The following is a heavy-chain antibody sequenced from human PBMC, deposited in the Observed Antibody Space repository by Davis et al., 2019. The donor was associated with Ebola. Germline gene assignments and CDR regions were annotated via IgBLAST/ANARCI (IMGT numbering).Heavy chain of an antibody. V-gene: IGHV4-59*08. Sequence: SETLSLTCSVSGGFLTNYWWSWIRQPPGKGLEWIGSVYSSGHTDHNPSLKSRVTISIDTSKNQFSLRLNSVTAADTAVYYCARRSYHSGNAFDLWGQGTMVTVSS. CDR1: GGFLTNYW. D-gene: IGHD3-10*01. J-gene: IGHJ3*01. CDR3: ARRSYHSGNAFDL. CDR2: VYSSGHT.